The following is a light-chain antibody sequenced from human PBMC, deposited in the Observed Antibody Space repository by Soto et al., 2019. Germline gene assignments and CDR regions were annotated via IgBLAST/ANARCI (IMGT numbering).Light chain of an antibody. CDR2: GAS. CDR1: QSVSSSY. J-gene: IGKJ2*01. V-gene: IGKV3-20*01. Sequence: EIVLTQSPGTLSLSPGERATLSCRASQSVSSSYLAWYQQKPGQAPRLLIFGASKRATGIPDRFGGSGSGTDFTLTISRLEPEDFAVYYCQQYGSPPETFGQGTKLEIK. CDR3: QQYGSPPET.